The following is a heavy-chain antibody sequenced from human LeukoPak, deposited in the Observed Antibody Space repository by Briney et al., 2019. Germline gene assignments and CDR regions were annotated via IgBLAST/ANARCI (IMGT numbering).Heavy chain of an antibody. V-gene: IGHV5-51*01. CDR3: ARHGDLGYCSSTTCLGAFDI. J-gene: IGHJ3*02. CDR1: GXTFTSYC. CDR2: IYPGDSDT. D-gene: IGHD2-2*01. Sequence: KHGESLKISFKGSGXTFTSYCIGWVRQMPGKGLEWMGIIYPGDSDTRYSPSFQGQVTISADKSISTAYLQWRSLKASDTAMYYCARHGDLGYCSSTTCLGAFDIWGQGTMVTISS.